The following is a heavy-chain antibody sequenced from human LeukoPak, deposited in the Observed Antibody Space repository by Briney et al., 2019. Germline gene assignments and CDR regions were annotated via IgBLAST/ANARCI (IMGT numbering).Heavy chain of an antibody. CDR3: ARDFTTFGEHEFDY. V-gene: IGHV3-21*01. Sequence: PGGSLRLSCAASGFTFSSYSMNWVRQAPGKGLEWVSSISSSSSYIYYADSVKGRFTISRDNAKNSLYLQMNSLRAEDTAVYYCARDFTTFGEHEFDYWGQGTLVTVSS. J-gene: IGHJ4*02. CDR1: GFTFSSYS. D-gene: IGHD3-10*01. CDR2: ISSSSSYI.